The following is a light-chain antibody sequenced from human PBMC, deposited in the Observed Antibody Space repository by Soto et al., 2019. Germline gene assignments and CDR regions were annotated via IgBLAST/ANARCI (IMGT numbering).Light chain of an antibody. CDR1: SSNIGNNY. J-gene: IGLJ2*01. CDR3: ATWDYSLTGEV. Sequence: QSVLTQPPSVSAAPGQTVTISCSGSSSNIGNNYVSWYQQLPGTAPKLLIYDNNKRPSGIPDRFSGSKSGTSGTLDITGLQTGDEADYYCATWDYSLTGEVFGGGTK. CDR2: DNN. V-gene: IGLV1-51*01.